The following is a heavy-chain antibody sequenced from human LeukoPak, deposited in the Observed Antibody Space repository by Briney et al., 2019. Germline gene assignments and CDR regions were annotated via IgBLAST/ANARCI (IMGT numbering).Heavy chain of an antibody. V-gene: IGHV4-34*01. Sequence: RPSETLSLTCAVYGGSFSAYYWSWIRQPPGKGLEWIGEINHSGSTNYNPSLKSRVTISLDTSKNQFSLKLSSVTAADTAVYYCARGGYCGGDCYENDAFYIWGQGTMVTVSS. CDR2: INHSGST. J-gene: IGHJ3*02. CDR3: ARGGYCGGDCYENDAFYI. D-gene: IGHD2-21*02. CDR1: GGSFSAYY.